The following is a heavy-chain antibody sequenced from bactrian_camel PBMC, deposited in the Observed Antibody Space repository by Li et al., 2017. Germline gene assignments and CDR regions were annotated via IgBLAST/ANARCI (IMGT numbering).Heavy chain of an antibody. CDR1: ENTFSTYS. D-gene: IGHD5*01. J-gene: IGHJ4*01. CDR3: SRDFAG. V-gene: IGHV3S57*01. CDR2: INTDGIT. Sequence: HVQLVESGGGSVQAGGSLRLSCAASENTFSTYSMGWFRQATNSEREGVAVINTDGITTYADSAKGRFTISRDNTKNELYLQMSSLKSEDAALYYCSRDFAGWGQGTQVTVS.